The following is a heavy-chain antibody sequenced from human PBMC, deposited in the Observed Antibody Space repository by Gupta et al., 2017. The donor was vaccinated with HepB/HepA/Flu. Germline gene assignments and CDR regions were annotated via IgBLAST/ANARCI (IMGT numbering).Heavy chain of an antibody. J-gene: IGHJ5*02. CDR3: ARACLYACRNNWLDP. CDR1: GFTVTTYA. V-gene: IGHV3-21*01. Sequence: QLVESGGGLVKPGGSLRLSCAASGFTVTTYAMNWVRQAPGKGLECVSSIESSGNYMYYAVAGKGRFTISRDSDNNAVSLHMNSLSEGDPALYYCARACLYACRNNWLDPWGKGTLVTVSS. CDR2: IESSGNYM. D-gene: IGHD3-16*01.